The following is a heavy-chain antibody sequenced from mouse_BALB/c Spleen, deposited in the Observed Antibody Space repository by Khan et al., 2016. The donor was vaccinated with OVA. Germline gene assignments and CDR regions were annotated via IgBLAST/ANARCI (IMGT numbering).Heavy chain of an antibody. V-gene: IGHV3-1*02. D-gene: IGHD2-1*01. CDR2: IYFSGSI. Sequence: EVQLQESGPDLVKPSQSLSLTCTVTGYSITSGYAWHWIRQFPGNKLEWMAYIYFSGSINYNPSLKSRISVTRDTSKNQFFLQLNSVTSEDTATYYCTRDGNYMDYWGQGTSVTVST. CDR1: GYSITSGYA. CDR3: TRDGNYMDY. J-gene: IGHJ4*01.